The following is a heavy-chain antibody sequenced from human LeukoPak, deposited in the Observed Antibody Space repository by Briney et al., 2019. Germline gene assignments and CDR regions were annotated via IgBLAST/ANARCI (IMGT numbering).Heavy chain of an antibody. D-gene: IGHD3-10*01. J-gene: IGHJ4*02. CDR2: INPNSGGT. CDR3: ARQRDTMVRGVATRPNFDY. CDR1: GYTFTSYY. V-gene: IGHV1-2*06. Sequence: ASVKVSCKASGYTFTSYYMHWVRQAPGQGLEWMGRINPNSGGTNYAQKFQGRVTMTRDTSISTAYMELSRLRSDDTAVYYCARQRDTMVRGVATRPNFDYWGQGTLVTVSS.